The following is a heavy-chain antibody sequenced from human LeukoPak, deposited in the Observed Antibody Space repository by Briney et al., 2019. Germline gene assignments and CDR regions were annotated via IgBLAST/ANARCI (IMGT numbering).Heavy chain of an antibody. Sequence: SETLSLTCTVSGGSISSYYWSWIRQPPGKGLEWIGYIYYSGSTNYNPSLKSRVTISVDTSKNQFSLKLSSVTAADTAVYYCARGIPYYYDSSGFDYWGQGTLVTVS. J-gene: IGHJ4*02. CDR3: ARGIPYYYDSSGFDY. CDR2: IYYSGST. D-gene: IGHD3-22*01. CDR1: GGSISSYY. V-gene: IGHV4-59*01.